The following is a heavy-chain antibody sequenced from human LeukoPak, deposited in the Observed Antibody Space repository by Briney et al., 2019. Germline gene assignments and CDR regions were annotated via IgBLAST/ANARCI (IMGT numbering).Heavy chain of an antibody. CDR2: IIPIFGTA. V-gene: IGHV1-69*13. Sequence: ASVKVSCKASGYTFTNYGISWVRQAPGQGREWMGGIIPIFGTANYAQKFQGRVTITADESTSTAYMELSSLRSEDTAVYYCARAHTIAAAWPEGLPFDYWGQGTLVTVSS. J-gene: IGHJ4*02. CDR1: GYTFTNYG. D-gene: IGHD6-13*01. CDR3: ARAHTIAAAWPEGLPFDY.